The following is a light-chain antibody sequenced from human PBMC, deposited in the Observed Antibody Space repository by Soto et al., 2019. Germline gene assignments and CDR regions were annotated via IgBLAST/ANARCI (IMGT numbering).Light chain of an antibody. J-gene: IGLJ3*02. V-gene: IGLV4-69*01. CDR2: IKSDGSH. Sequence: QSVLTQSPSASASLGGSVRLTCTLSSGHSNYAIAWHQQQPEKGPRSLMKIKSDGSHIKGDGIPDRFSGSSSAAERYVTISSLESEDEADYYCQSWGTGIRVFGGGTKLTVL. CDR3: QSWGTGIRV. CDR1: SGHSNYA.